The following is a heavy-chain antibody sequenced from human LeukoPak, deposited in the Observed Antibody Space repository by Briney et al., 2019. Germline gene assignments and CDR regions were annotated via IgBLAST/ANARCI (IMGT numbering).Heavy chain of an antibody. J-gene: IGHJ4*02. Sequence: ASVKVSCKASGYTFTSYDINWVRQATGQGLEWMGWMNPNSGNTGYAQKFQGRVTMTRNTSISTAYMELSSLRSEDTAVYYCARIITMVRGVITFGYWGQGTLVTVSS. D-gene: IGHD3-10*01. CDR1: GYTFTSYD. CDR2: MNPNSGNT. CDR3: ARIITMVRGVITFGY. V-gene: IGHV1-8*01.